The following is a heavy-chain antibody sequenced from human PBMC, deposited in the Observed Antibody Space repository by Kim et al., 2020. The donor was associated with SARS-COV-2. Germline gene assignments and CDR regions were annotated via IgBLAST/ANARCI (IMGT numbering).Heavy chain of an antibody. D-gene: IGHD2-2*01. CDR3: ARGYCSSTSCYSFDY. J-gene: IGHJ4*02. Sequence: SVKVSCKASGGTFSSYAISWVRQAPGQGLEWMGRIIPILGIANYAQKFQGRVTITADKSTSTAYMELSSLRSEDTAVYYCARGYCSSTSCYSFDYWGQGTLVTVSS. V-gene: IGHV1-69*04. CDR1: GGTFSSYA. CDR2: IIPILGIA.